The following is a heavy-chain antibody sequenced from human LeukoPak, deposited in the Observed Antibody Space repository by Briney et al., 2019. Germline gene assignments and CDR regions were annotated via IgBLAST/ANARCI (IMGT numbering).Heavy chain of an antibody. D-gene: IGHD2-2*01. CDR3: ARGIVVVPAALFTDYMDV. V-gene: IGHV3-21*01. Sequence: PGGSLRLCCAASGFTFSTYSMNWVRQAPGKGLEWVSSISSSSSIYYADSVKGRFTISKDNAKNSLYLQMNSLRAEDTAVYYCARGIVVVPAALFTDYMDVWGKGTTVTVSS. J-gene: IGHJ6*03. CDR2: ISSSSSI. CDR1: GFTFSTYS.